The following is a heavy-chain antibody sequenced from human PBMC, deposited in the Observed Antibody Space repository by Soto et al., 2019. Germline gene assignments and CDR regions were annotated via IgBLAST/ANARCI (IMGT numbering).Heavy chain of an antibody. V-gene: IGHV3-23*01. Sequence: GGSLRLSCAASGFTFSSYAMSWVRQAPGKGLEWVSDISGSGGSTYYADSVKGRLTIYREHSKNTLYLQMNSLRAEDTAVYYCATALGFWSGYHRDYWGQGTLVTVSS. D-gene: IGHD3-3*01. CDR3: ATALGFWSGYHRDY. J-gene: IGHJ4*02. CDR2: ISGSGGST. CDR1: GFTFSSYA.